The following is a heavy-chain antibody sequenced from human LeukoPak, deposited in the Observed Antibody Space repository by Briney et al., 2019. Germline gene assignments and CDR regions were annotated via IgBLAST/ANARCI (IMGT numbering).Heavy chain of an antibody. CDR3: ARDQYGGDYYDSSGEY. D-gene: IGHD3-22*01. CDR2: IYYSGST. V-gene: IGHV4-30-4*01. J-gene: IGHJ4*02. CDR1: GGSISSGDYY. Sequence: PSQTLSLTCTVSGGSISSGDYYWSWIRQPPGKGLEWIGHIYYSGSTYYNPSLKSRVTISVDTSKNQFSLKLSSVTAADTAVYYCARDQYGGDYYDSSGEYWGQGTLVTVSS.